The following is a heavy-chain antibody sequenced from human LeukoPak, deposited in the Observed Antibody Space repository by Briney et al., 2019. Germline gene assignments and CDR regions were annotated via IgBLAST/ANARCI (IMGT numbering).Heavy chain of an antibody. CDR2: ISAYNGST. D-gene: IGHD1-26*01. V-gene: IGHV1-18*01. CDR1: GYTFTSYG. Sequence: ASVKVSCKASGYTFTSYGISWVRQAPGQGLEWMGWISAYNGSTNYAQKLQGRVTMTTDTSTSTAYMELRSLRSDDTAVYYCARVPEWELLRPLDYWGQGTLVTVSS. J-gene: IGHJ4*02. CDR3: ARVPEWELLRPLDY.